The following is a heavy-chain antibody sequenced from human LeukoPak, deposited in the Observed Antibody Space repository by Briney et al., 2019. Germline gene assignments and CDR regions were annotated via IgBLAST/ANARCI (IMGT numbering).Heavy chain of an antibody. V-gene: IGHV3-48*04. CDR1: GFTFSSYA. Sequence: PGGSLRLSCAASGFTFSSYAMSWVRQAPGKGLEWVSYISSSSSTIYYADSVRGRFTISRDNAKNSLYLQMNSLRAEDTAVYYCARDFSFWGQGTLVTVSS. CDR2: ISSSSSTI. CDR3: ARDFSF. J-gene: IGHJ4*02.